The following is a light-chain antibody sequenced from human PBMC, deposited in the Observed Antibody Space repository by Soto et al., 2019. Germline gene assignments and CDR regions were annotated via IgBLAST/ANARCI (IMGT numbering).Light chain of an antibody. J-gene: IGKJ1*01. CDR3: QHHNSYSQT. CDR1: QSIINY. V-gene: IGKV1-5*01. CDR2: GAS. Sequence: DIQMTQSPPTLSASVGDRVTITCRASQSIINYLAWYQQMPGKAPKLLIYGASSLQSGVPSRFSGSGAGTEFTLTISSLQPDDFATYFCQHHNSYSQTFGQGTKVEIK.